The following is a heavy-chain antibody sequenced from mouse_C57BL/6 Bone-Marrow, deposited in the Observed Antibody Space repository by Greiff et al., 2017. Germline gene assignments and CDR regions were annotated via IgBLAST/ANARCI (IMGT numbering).Heavy chain of an antibody. CDR3: AREGTKVVDWYFEV. D-gene: IGHD1-1*01. CDR2: IDPSDSYT. CDR1: GYTFTSYW. Sequence: QVQLQQPGAELVMPGASVKLSCKASGYTFTSYWMHWVKQRPGQGLEWIGEIDPSDSYTNYNQKFKGKSTLTVDKSSSTAYMQLSSLTSEDSAVYYCAREGTKVVDWYFEVWGTGTTVTVSS. J-gene: IGHJ1*03. V-gene: IGHV1-69*01.